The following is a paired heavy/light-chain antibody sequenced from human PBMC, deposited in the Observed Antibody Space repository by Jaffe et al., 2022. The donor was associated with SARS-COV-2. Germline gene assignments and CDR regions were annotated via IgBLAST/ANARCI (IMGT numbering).Light chain of an antibody. V-gene: IGKV3-11*01. J-gene: IGKJ5*01. Sequence: EIVLTQSPATLSLSPGERATLSCRASQSVSSYLAWYQQKPGQAPRLLIYDASNRATGIPARFSGSGSGTDFTLTISSLEPEDFAIYYCQQRSNWPPSITFGQGTRLEIK. CDR2: DAS. CDR1: QSVSSY. CDR3: QQRSNWPPSIT.
Heavy chain of an antibody. J-gene: IGHJ4*02. D-gene: IGHD3-10*01. Sequence: QLQLQESGPGLVKPSETLSLTCTVSGGSISSSSYYWGWIRQPPGKGLECIGNIYYGGNTYHNPSLKSRVTISVDTSKNQFSLKLSSVTAADTAVYYCARLTGLHQGSGSFDYWGQGTLVTVSS. CDR2: IYYGGNT. CDR3: ARLTGLHQGSGSFDY. CDR1: GGSISSSSYY. V-gene: IGHV4-39*01.